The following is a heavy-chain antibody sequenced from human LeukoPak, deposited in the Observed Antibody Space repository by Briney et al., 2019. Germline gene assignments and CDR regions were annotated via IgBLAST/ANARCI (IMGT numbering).Heavy chain of an antibody. Sequence: GGSLRLSCAASGFTLSSYAMSWVRQAPGKGLEWVSSVGTSSSSTYYADSVKGRFTISRDNSKSTLYLQMNSLRAEDTAVYYCATDIVVVVAALRSFVDYWGQGTLVIVSS. CDR3: ATDIVVVVAALRSFVDY. V-gene: IGHV3-23*01. D-gene: IGHD2-15*01. J-gene: IGHJ4*02. CDR1: GFTLSSYA. CDR2: VGTSSSST.